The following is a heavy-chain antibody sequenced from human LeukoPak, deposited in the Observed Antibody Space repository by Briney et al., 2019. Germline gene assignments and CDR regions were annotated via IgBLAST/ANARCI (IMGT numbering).Heavy chain of an antibody. CDR1: GYSFTTYY. Sequence: EASVKVSCKTSGYSFTTYYIHWIRQAPGQGLEWMAVITPNNGRPTYAQKFQGRVTVTMDTSSSTVYMELSSLGSDDTAIYYCARDQIQVWYMVGRFDSWGQGTRVSVSS. CDR2: ITPNNGRP. J-gene: IGHJ4*02. V-gene: IGHV1-46*01. CDR3: ARDQIQVWYMVGRFDS. D-gene: IGHD2-8*02.